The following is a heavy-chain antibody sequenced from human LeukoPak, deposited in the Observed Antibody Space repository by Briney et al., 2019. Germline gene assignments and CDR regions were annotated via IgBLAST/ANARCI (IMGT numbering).Heavy chain of an antibody. CDR1: GFTFSTHW. V-gene: IGHV3-74*01. J-gene: IGHJ4*02. Sequence: PGGSLRLSCAASGFTFSTHWMHWARQAPGKGLEWVSRMNSDGSSSSYADSVKGRFTISRDNAKSTLYLQMNSLRAEDTAVYYCARGMYDYGDSLVTSYFDFWGQGALVTVSS. CDR3: ARGMYDYGDSLVTSYFDF. CDR2: MNSDGSSS. D-gene: IGHD4-17*01.